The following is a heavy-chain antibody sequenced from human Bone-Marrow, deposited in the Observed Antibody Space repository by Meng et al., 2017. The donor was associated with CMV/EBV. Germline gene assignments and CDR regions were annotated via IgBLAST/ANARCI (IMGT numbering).Heavy chain of an antibody. Sequence: GGSLRLSCAASGFTFSSDWMSWVRQAPGKGLEWVTNIKQDGREKYYVDSVKGRFTISRDNGKNALYLEMNSLRAEDTAVYYRARKMTTIHGFDYWGQGTLVTVSS. D-gene: IGHD5-24*01. J-gene: IGHJ4*01. CDR1: GFTFSSDW. CDR2: IKQDGREK. V-gene: IGHV3-7*03. CDR3: ARKMTTIHGFDY.